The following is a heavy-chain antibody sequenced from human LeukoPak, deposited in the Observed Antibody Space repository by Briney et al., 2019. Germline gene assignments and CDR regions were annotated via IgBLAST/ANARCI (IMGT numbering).Heavy chain of an antibody. CDR3: ARTFSADGDY. V-gene: IGHV1-2*02. J-gene: IGHJ4*02. D-gene: IGHD2/OR15-2a*01. Sequence: ASVRVSCQASGYTFNGYYMLWVRQAPGQGLEGMGWINPNLESRDYAQQFEGRVTMTRDTSIGPASMELSRLISDDPAVYYCARTFSADGDYWGQGTLVTVSS. CDR2: INPNLESR. CDR1: GYTFNGYY.